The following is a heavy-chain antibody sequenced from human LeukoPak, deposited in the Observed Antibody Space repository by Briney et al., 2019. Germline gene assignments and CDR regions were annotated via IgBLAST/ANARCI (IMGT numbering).Heavy chain of an antibody. CDR1: GFTFSSYW. CDR2: IKQDGSEK. D-gene: IGHD4-23*01. J-gene: IGHJ4*02. CDR3: ASVSYGGNPDY. Sequence: GRSLRLSCAASGFTFSSYWMSWVRQAPGKGLEWVANIKQDGSEKYYVDSVKGRFTISRDNAKNSLYLQMNSLRAEDTAVYYCASVSYGGNPDYWGQGTLVTVSS. V-gene: IGHV3-7*01.